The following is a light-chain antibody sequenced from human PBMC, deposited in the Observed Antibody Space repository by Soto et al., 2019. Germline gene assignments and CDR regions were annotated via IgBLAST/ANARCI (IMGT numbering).Light chain of an antibody. CDR1: QSISSY. CDR2: DAS. Sequence: EVVLTQSPDTLSLPPGERATLSCRASQSISSYLAWYQQKPGQAPRLLIYDASSRATGIPARFSGSGSGTDFTLTISSLEPEDFAVYHCLQRTDWPPVYTFGQGTKLEIK. CDR3: LQRTDWPPVYT. J-gene: IGKJ2*01. V-gene: IGKV3-11*01.